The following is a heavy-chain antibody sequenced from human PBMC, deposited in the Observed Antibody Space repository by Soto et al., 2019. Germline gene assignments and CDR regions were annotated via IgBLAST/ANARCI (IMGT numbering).Heavy chain of an antibody. V-gene: IGHV3-21*01. J-gene: IGHJ4*02. Sequence: PGGSLRLSCAASGFTFSNFGMNWVRQAPGKGLEWVSSISSGSSYIYYADSVTGRFTISRDNAKNSLYLQMNSLRAEDTAVYYCARGPDDSSGYYYSVVDYWGQGTLVTVSS. CDR2: ISSGSSYI. D-gene: IGHD3-22*01. CDR1: GFTFSNFG. CDR3: ARGPDDSSGYYYSVVDY.